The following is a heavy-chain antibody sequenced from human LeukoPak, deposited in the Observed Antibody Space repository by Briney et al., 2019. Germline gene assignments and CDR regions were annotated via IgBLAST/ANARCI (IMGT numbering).Heavy chain of an antibody. Sequence: ASVKVSCKASGYTFTGYYMHWVRQAPGQGLEWMGWINPNSGGTNYAQKFQGRVTMTRDTSISTAYMELSRLRSDDTAVYYCARVGADYGSGRENYYYYGMDVWGQGTTVTVSS. CDR2: INPNSGGT. D-gene: IGHD3-10*01. CDR1: GYTFTGYY. CDR3: ARVGADYGSGRENYYYYGMDV. V-gene: IGHV1-2*02. J-gene: IGHJ6*02.